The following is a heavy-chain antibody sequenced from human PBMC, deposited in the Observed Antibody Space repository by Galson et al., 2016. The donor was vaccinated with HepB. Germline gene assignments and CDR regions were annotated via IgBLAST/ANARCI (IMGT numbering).Heavy chain of an antibody. V-gene: IGHV6-1*01. CDR1: GDSVSSNSAT. CDR2: TYYRSKWYN. D-gene: IGHD1-1*01. CDR3: ARRTERLFDY. Sequence: CAISGDSVSSNSATWNWIRQSPSRGLEWLGRTYYRSKWYNDYAVSVKSRVSINPDTSKNQFSLQLNSVTPEDTAVYYCARRTERLFDYWGQGTLVTVSS. J-gene: IGHJ4*02.